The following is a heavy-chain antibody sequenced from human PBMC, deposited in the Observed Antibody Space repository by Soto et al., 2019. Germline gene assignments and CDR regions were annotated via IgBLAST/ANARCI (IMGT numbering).Heavy chain of an antibody. CDR3: AHTYWRGLVTWFDP. J-gene: IGHJ5*02. D-gene: IGHD2-21*02. CDR1: GFSLTTNGVG. V-gene: IGHV2-5*02. CDR2: IYWDDDQ. Sequence: QITLKESGPTRVRPTQTLTLTCTFSGFSLTTNGVGVGWIRQPPGKALEWLAVIYWDDDQRYSPSLKSRLTIAKDTSKNQLVLTMTNMDPVDTAPYHCAHTYWRGLVTWFDPWGQGTLVTVTS.